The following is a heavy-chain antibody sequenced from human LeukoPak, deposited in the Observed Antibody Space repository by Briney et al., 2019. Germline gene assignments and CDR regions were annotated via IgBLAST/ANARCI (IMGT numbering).Heavy chain of an antibody. CDR1: GGSISSYY. J-gene: IGHJ2*01. CDR2: IYYSGST. D-gene: IGHD3-3*01. Sequence: SETLSLTCTVSGGSISSYYWSWIRQPPGKGLEWIGYIYYSGSTNYNPSLKSRVTISVDTSKNQFSLKLSSVTAADTAVYYCARRPFPWVDGTIWYFDLWGRGTLVTVSS. CDR3: ARRPFPWVDGTIWYFDL. V-gene: IGHV4-59*01.